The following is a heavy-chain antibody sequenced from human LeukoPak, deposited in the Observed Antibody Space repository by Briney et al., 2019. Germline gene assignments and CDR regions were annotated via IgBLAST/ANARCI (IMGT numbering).Heavy chain of an antibody. CDR1: GFTFSGYN. Sequence: GGSLRLSCAASGFTFSGYNMNWVRQAPGKGLEWVAFIRYDGRNKYYADSVKGRFTISRDNSKNTLYLQMNSLRAEDTAVYYCAKDAGGAVAGKYYFDYWGQGTLVTVSS. J-gene: IGHJ4*02. CDR3: AKDAGGAVAGKYYFDY. CDR2: IRYDGRNK. D-gene: IGHD6-19*01. V-gene: IGHV3-30*02.